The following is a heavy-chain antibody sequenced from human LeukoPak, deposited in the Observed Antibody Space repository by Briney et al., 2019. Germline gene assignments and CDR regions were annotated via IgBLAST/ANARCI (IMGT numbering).Heavy chain of an antibody. D-gene: IGHD3-16*01. CDR3: ARVDRLVSFGTDDWLDP. Sequence: GASVKVSCKASGYTFTSYDINWVRQATGQGLEWMGWMSPDSGNTGYGQNFQGRVTMTRNTSIGTAYMELSSLKSDDTAVYYCARVDRLVSFGTDDWLDPWGQGTLVTVSS. V-gene: IGHV1-8*01. CDR1: GYTFTSYD. CDR2: MSPDSGNT. J-gene: IGHJ5*02.